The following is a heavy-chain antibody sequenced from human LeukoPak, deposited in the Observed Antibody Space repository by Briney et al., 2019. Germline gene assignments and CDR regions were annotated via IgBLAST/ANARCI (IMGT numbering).Heavy chain of an antibody. D-gene: IGHD6-19*01. V-gene: IGHV4-30-2*01. J-gene: IGHJ4*02. Sequence: PSETLSLTCTVSGASIGTGGYYWSWIRQPPGKGLEWIGYIYHGGTTNYNPSLKSRVTISVDRSKNQISLKLNSVTAADTAVYYCARAPLGVGSGWFDYWGQGTLVTVSS. CDR2: IYHGGTT. CDR1: GASIGTGGYY. CDR3: ARAPLGVGSGWFDY.